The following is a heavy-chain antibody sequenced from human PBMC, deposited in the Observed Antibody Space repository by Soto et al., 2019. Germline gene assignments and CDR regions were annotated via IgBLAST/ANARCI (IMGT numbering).Heavy chain of an antibody. CDR2: IYYSGST. CDR3: ARFSDYGSLGRDFDY. D-gene: IGHD4-17*01. J-gene: IGHJ4*02. V-gene: IGHV4-31*01. CDR1: GGSISSGGYY. Sequence: QVQLQESGPGLVKPSQTLSLTCTVSGGSISSGGYYWSWIRQHPGKGLEWIGYIYYSGSTYYNPSLKSQLTISVDTSKNQFSLKLSSVTAADTAVYYCARFSDYGSLGRDFDYWGQGTLVTVSS.